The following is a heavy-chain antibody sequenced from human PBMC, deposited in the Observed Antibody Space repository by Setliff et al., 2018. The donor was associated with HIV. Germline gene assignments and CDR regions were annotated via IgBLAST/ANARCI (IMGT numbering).Heavy chain of an antibody. CDR3: ATGLTMTPDY. CDR1: GESFSAYF. D-gene: IGHD7-27*01. Sequence: SQTLSLTCAVYGESFSAYFWNWIRQPPGKGLEWIGEINHSGNTNYNPSLKSRVTISVDTSKNQFSLKLNSVTAADTAVYYCATGLTMTPDYWGQGSLVTVSS. CDR2: INHSGNT. V-gene: IGHV4-34*01. J-gene: IGHJ4*02.